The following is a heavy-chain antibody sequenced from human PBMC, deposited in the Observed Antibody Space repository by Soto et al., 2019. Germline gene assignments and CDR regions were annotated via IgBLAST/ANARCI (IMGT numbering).Heavy chain of an antibody. CDR3: ARDWMGQYFDY. J-gene: IGHJ4*02. V-gene: IGHV3-20*01. CDR1: GFTFADYG. D-gene: IGHD1-1*01. Sequence: EVQLVESGGGVVRPGGSLRLSCAASGFTFADYGMSWVRQAPGKGLEWVSGIRWNGATTGYADSVKGRFAMSRDNDKNSLDLQMRSLRVEDTAVYHCARDWMGQYFDYWGQGILVTVSS. CDR2: IRWNGATT.